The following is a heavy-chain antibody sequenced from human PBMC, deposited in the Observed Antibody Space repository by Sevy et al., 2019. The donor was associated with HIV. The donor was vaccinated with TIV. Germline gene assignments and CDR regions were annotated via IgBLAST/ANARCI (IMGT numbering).Heavy chain of an antibody. CDR3: AKDVGRRIPIFGVGVGVYFDY. CDR2: ISGVGDYT. D-gene: IGHD3-3*01. CDR1: GFTFRSYA. Sequence: GGSLRLSCAASGFTFRSYAMSWVRQAPGKGLEWVSAISGVGDYTYYADSVKGRFTISRDNSKNTLYLQMNCLRAEDTAAYYWAKDVGRRIPIFGVGVGVYFDYWGQGTLVTVSS. V-gene: IGHV3-23*01. J-gene: IGHJ4*02.